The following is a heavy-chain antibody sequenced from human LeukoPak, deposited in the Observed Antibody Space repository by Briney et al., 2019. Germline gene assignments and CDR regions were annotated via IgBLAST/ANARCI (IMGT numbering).Heavy chain of an antibody. Sequence: QTGGSLRLSCEASGFTFSTYSMNWVRQAPGKGLEWVSYISSSSSTVYYADSVKGRFTISRDNAKNSLYLQMNSLRAEDTAVYYCARGDGTTSNWFDPWGQGTLVTVSS. CDR2: ISSSSSTV. V-gene: IGHV3-48*01. D-gene: IGHD1-7*01. J-gene: IGHJ5*02. CDR1: GFTFSTYS. CDR3: ARGDGTTSNWFDP.